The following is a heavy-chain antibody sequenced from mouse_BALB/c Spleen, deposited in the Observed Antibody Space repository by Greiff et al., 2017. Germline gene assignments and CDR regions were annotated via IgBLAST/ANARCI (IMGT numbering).Heavy chain of an antibody. J-gene: IGHJ2*01. D-gene: IGHD2-1*01. Sequence: QVQLQQSGAELARPGASVKLSCKASGYTFTSYWMQWVKQRPGQGLEWIGAIYPGDGDTRYTQKFKGKATLTADKSSSTAYMQLSSLASEDSAVYYCARRDYGNYYFGYWGQGTTLTVSS. V-gene: IGHV1-87*01. CDR2: IYPGDGDT. CDR3: ARRDYGNYYFGY. CDR1: GYTFTSYW.